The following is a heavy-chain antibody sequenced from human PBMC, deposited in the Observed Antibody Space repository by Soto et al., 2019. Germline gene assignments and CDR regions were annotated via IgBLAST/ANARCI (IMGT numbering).Heavy chain of an antibody. D-gene: IGHD4-17*01. CDR1: GGSFIGYY. V-gene: IGHV4-34*01. J-gene: IGHJ6*02. CDR2: INHSGST. Sequence: SETLSLTCAVYGGSFIGYYWTWILQPPGTGLEWIGEINHSGSTNYNPSLKSRVTISVDKSKSQFSLRLSSVTAADTAVYYCARGHYGGHAMDVWGQGTTVTV. CDR3: ARGHYGGHAMDV.